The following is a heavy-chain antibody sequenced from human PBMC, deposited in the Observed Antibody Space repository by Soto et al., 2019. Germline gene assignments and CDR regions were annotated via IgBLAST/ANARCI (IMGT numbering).Heavy chain of an antibody. Sequence: QVQLVQSGAEVKKPGASVKLSCKASGYTFTSHYIHWVRQAPGQGLEWMGIINPSGGSTSYAQKFQGRVTMTSDTATSTVSMELSSLGSEDTAVYYCARVVISARPLGLMGFDYWGQGTLVTVSA. CDR2: INPSGGST. J-gene: IGHJ4*02. CDR3: ARVVISARPLGLMGFDY. CDR1: GYTFTSHY. V-gene: IGHV1-46*01. D-gene: IGHD6-6*01.